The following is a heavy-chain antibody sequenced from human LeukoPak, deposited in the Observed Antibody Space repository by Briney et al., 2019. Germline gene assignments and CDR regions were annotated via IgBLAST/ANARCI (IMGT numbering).Heavy chain of an antibody. D-gene: IGHD6-13*01. J-gene: IGHJ5*02. CDR2: IYYSGST. V-gene: IGHV4-59*12. CDR3: ATRPDIASTGPGWFDP. CDR1: GGSISSYY. Sequence: SETLSLTCTVSGGSISSYYWSWIRQPPGKGLEWIGYIYYSGSTNYNPSLKSRVTISVDTSKNQFSLTLSSVTAADTAVYYCATRPDIASTGPGWFDPWGQGTLVTVSS.